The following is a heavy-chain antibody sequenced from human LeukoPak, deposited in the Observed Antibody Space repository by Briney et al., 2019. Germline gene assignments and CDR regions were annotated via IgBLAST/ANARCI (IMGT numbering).Heavy chain of an antibody. CDR1: GFTFSSYS. D-gene: IGHD6-19*01. Sequence: PGGSLRLSCAASGFTFSSYSMNWVRQAPGKGLGWVSSISSSSSYIYYADSVKGRFTISRDNAENSLYLQMNSLRAEDTAVYYCARAVGDLAVSGREDYWGQGTLVTVSS. CDR2: ISSSSSYI. J-gene: IGHJ4*02. CDR3: ARAVGDLAVSGREDY. V-gene: IGHV3-21*01.